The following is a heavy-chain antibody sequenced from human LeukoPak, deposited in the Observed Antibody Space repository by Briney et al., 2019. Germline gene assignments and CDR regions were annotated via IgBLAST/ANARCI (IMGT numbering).Heavy chain of an antibody. CDR3: GRSLLARWQVIEY. V-gene: IGHV3-74*01. CDR1: GFTFSSYW. D-gene: IGHD6-19*01. J-gene: IGHJ4*02. Sequence: GGSLRLSCAASGFTFSSYWMHWVRQAPGKGLVWVSRIGRDGISTNYADSVKGRFTISRDNAKNTLYLQMNSLRAEDTAVYYCGRSLLARWQVIEYWGQGALVTVSS. CDR2: IGRDGIST.